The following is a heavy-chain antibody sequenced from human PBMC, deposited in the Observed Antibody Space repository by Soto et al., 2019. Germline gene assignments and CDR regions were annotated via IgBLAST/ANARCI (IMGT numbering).Heavy chain of an antibody. CDR3: VTVNLVGAAYYFDY. CDR1: GGSIRNGDYY. J-gene: IGHJ4*02. Sequence: SETLSLTCTVSGGSIRNGDYYWGWIRQPPGKGLEWIGYVYYSGTAYSHPSLNSRVSISVDTSENQFSLRLTSVTAADTAVYYCVTVNLVGAAYYFDYWGPGTLVTVSS. D-gene: IGHD1-26*01. CDR2: VYYSGTA. V-gene: IGHV4-30-4*01.